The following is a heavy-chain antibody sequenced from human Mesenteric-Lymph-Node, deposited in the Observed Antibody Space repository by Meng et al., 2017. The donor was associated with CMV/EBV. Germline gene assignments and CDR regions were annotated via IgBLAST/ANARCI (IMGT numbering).Heavy chain of an antibody. Sequence: GESLKISCAASGFTFSAYAMDWVRQAPGKGLEWVSYIGRSGAAIYYADSVKGRFTISRDNAKNSLYLQMNSLRAEDTAVYYCASLNLGYCSSTSCSTYAFDIWGQGTMVTVSS. V-gene: IGHV3-48*04. CDR3: ASLNLGYCSSTSCSTYAFDI. CDR1: GFTFSAYA. D-gene: IGHD2-2*01. J-gene: IGHJ3*02. CDR2: IGRSGAAI.